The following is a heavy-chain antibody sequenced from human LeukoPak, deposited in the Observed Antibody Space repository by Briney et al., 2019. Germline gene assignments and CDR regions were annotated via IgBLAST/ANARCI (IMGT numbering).Heavy chain of an antibody. CDR2: IKPNSGDT. D-gene: IGHD3-3*02. Sequence: ASVRVSCKASGYTFTGYYMHWVRQAPGQGLEWMGWIKPNSGDTNYAQKFQGRVTMTRDTSISTVYMELSRLRFDDTAVYYCASGRTIFYYYMDVWGKGTTVTVSS. V-gene: IGHV1-2*02. J-gene: IGHJ6*03. CDR1: GYTFTGYY. CDR3: ASGRTIFYYYMDV.